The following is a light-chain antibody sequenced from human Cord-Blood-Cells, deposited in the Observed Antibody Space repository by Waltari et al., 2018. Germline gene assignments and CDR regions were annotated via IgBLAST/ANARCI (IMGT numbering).Light chain of an antibody. J-gene: IGKJ1*01. CDR2: GAS. V-gene: IGKV3-15*01. Sequence: IVMTQSPATLSVSPGERATLSCRARQSVSSNLAWYQQKPGQPPRLLIYGASTRATGIPARFSGSGSGTEFTLTISSLQSEDFAVYYCQQYNNWPPWTFGQGTKVEIK. CDR3: QQYNNWPPWT. CDR1: QSVSSN.